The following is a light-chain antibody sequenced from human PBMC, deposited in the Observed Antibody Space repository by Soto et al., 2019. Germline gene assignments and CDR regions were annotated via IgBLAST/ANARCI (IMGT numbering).Light chain of an antibody. V-gene: IGKV3-20*01. J-gene: IGKJ1*01. CDR1: QSVSSSY. CDR3: LQYYGPPQT. CDR2: DAS. Sequence: EIVLTQSPGTLSLSPGERATLSCRASQSVSSSYLAWYQQKPGQAPRLLIYDASNRATGIPARFSGSGSGTDFTLTISSLQAEDVAVYYCLQYYGPPQTFGQGTKVDIK.